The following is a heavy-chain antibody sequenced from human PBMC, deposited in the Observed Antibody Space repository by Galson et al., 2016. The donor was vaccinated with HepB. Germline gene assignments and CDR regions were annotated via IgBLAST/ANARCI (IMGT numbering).Heavy chain of an antibody. CDR1: AYIFTRFG. D-gene: IGHD3-10*01. V-gene: IGHV1-18*01. Sequence: SVKVSCKASAYIFTRFGINWVRQAPGQGLEWVGWISTYNGNTNYARRLQGRVTMTPDSSTSTAYMELRRLRLDDTALYYCARGPGTYYYGSGTYSIFDSWGLGTVVSVSS. CDR2: ISTYNGNT. CDR3: ARGPGTYYYGSGTYSIFDS. J-gene: IGHJ4*01.